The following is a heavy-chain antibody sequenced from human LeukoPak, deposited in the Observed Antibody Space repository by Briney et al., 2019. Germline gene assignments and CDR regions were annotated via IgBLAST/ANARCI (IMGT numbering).Heavy chain of an antibody. CDR1: GVTFSNYW. CDR2: IKAKSDGETL. V-gene: IGHV3-15*01. Sequence: PGESLRLFCEVSGVTFSNYWMSWVRQAPGKGLEWVVRIKAKSDGETLDYGTAVKGRFTISRDDSKNTVYLQMTNRKSEDTAMYYCTLRSSIRAHGTLVAVSS. D-gene: IGHD6-13*01. J-gene: IGHJ1*01. CDR3: TLRSSI.